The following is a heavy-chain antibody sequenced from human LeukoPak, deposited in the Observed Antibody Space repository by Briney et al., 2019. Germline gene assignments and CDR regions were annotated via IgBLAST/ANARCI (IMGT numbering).Heavy chain of an antibody. D-gene: IGHD3-16*01. CDR3: ARRAGAYPHPYDY. Sequence: GGSLRLSCTVSGFTVSANSMSWVRQAPGKGLEWVSFIYSGTTHYSDSVKGRFTISRDNSKNTLYLQMNSLRAEDTAVYYCARRAGAYPHPYDYWGQGTLVTVSS. V-gene: IGHV3-53*01. J-gene: IGHJ4*02. CDR1: GFTVSANS. CDR2: IYSGTT.